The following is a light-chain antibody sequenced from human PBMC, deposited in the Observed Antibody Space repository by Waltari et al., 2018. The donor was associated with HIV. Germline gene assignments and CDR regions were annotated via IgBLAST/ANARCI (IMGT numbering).Light chain of an antibody. J-gene: IGLJ2*01. V-gene: IGLV3-21*04. CDR3: QVWDTFSGHSCV. CDR1: NIGSED. Sequence: SYVLTQPPSVSVAPGETARISCGGNNIGSEDVHWYQQRPGQAPVLVIYDDSDRPPGIPDRFSGSNSGNTATLTSSRVEAGDEADYFCQVWDTFSGHSCVFGGVTKLTVL. CDR2: DDS.